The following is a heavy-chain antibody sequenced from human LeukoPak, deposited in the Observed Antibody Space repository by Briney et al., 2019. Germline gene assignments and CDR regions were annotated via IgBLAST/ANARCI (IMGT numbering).Heavy chain of an antibody. CDR1: GYSFTTYW. D-gene: IGHD2-15*01. Sequence: GESLKISCKGSGYSFTTYWIGWVRQMPGRGLEWMGIVYPGDSESRYSPSFQGQVTISADKSISTAYLQWSSLKASDTAIYYCARLGGMPTATRGNRFDPWGQGTLVTVSS. CDR3: ARLGGMPTATRGNRFDP. J-gene: IGHJ5*02. CDR2: VYPGDSES. V-gene: IGHV5-51*01.